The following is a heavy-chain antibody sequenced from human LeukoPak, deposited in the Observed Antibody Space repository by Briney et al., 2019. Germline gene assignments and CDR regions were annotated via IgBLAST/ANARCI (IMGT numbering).Heavy chain of an antibody. Sequence: GESLKISCKGSGYSFTSYWIGWVRQMPGKGLEWMGIIYPGDSDTRYSPSFQGQVTISADKSISTAYLQWSSLKASDTAMYYCARRALGLLEGYYFDYWGQGTLVTVSS. CDR3: ARRALGLLEGYYFDY. CDR2: IYPGDSDT. D-gene: IGHD2-15*01. CDR1: GYSFTSYW. J-gene: IGHJ4*02. V-gene: IGHV5-51*01.